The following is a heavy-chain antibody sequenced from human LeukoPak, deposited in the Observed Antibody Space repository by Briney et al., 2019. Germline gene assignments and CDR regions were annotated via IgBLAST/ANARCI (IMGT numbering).Heavy chain of an antibody. J-gene: IGHJ4*02. CDR2: INHSGST. CDR3: ARVPSIGYYYDSSGYYCDY. V-gene: IGHV4-34*01. CDR1: GGSFSGYY. Sequence: SETLSLTCAVYGGSFSGYYRSWIRQPPGKGLEWIGEINHSGSTNYNPSLKSRVTISVDTSKNQFSLKLSSVTAADTAVYYCARVPSIGYYYDSSGYYCDYWGQGTLVTVSS. D-gene: IGHD3-22*01.